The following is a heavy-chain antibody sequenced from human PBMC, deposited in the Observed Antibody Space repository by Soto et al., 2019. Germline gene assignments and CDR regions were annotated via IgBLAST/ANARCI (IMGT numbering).Heavy chain of an antibody. CDR2: VYANGHT. CDR3: ARSPSTSSIGTFDI. CDR1: GGSISSFY. J-gene: IGHJ3*02. Sequence: QVQLQESGPGLLKPSETLSLSCSVSGGSISSFYWNWIRQPAGKGLEWIGRVYANGHTNYNPSLQSRVTLSVDMSNSQFSLRLTSVIAADTAIYYCARSPSTSSIGTFDIWGQGTIVTVSS. D-gene: IGHD6-6*01. V-gene: IGHV4-4*07.